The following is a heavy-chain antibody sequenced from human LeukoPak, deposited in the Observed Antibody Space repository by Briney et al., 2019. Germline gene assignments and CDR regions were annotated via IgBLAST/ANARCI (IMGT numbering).Heavy chain of an antibody. J-gene: IGHJ4*02. V-gene: IGHV1-2*06. CDR2: INPNSGGT. Sequence: GASVKVSCKAFGYTFTGYYMHWVRQAPGQGLEWMGRINPNSGGTNYAQKFQGRVTMTRDTSISTAYMELSRLRSDDTAVYYCARVSGGYCSSTSCSGDDYWGQGTLVTVSS. CDR3: ARVSGGYCSSTSCSGDDY. CDR1: GYTFTGYY. D-gene: IGHD2-2*01.